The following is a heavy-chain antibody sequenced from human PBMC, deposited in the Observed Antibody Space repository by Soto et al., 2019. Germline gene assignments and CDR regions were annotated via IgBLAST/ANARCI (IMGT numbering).Heavy chain of an antibody. D-gene: IGHD6-13*01. J-gene: IGHJ4*02. V-gene: IGHV4-30-4*01. Sequence: PSETLSLTCTVSGGSISSGNYYWSWIRQPPGKGLEWIGFMSYSGSTSYNASLKSRVTISVDTSKSQFSLKLTSVTAADTAVYYCARARATIAAAAIFDCWGQGTLVTVSS. CDR3: ARARATIAAAAIFDC. CDR2: MSYSGST. CDR1: GGSISSGNYY.